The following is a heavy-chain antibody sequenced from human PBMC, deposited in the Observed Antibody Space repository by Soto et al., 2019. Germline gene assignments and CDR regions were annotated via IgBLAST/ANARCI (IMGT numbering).Heavy chain of an antibody. CDR3: ASDLSGRADV. D-gene: IGHD3-10*01. CDR2: MNEDGGTT. Sequence: EVQLVESGGGLVRPGGSLRLSCAASGFTFSSYWMHWVRQAPGKGLVWVSRMNEDGGTTDYADSVKGRFTMSRDNAKNTLYLQMNGVRVEDTAVYYCASDLSGRADVWGQGTTVTVSS. J-gene: IGHJ6*02. V-gene: IGHV3-74*02. CDR1: GFTFSSYW.